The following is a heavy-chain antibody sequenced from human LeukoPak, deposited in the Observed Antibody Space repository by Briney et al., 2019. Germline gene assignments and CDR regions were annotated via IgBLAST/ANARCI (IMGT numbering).Heavy chain of an antibody. D-gene: IGHD5-24*01. Sequence: GGSLRLSCAASGLTVNSNYMNWVRQAPGKGLQWVSVIYSGGTTYYADSVKGRFTISRDNSKSTLYLQMNSLRAEDTAVYYCARALLVRNGYNYSPNYFDYWGQGTLVTVSS. CDR3: ARALLVRNGYNYSPNYFDY. V-gene: IGHV3-53*01. CDR2: IYSGGTT. J-gene: IGHJ4*02. CDR1: GLTVNSNY.